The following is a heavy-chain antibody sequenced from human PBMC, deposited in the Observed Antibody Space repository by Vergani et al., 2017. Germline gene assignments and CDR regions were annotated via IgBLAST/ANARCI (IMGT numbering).Heavy chain of an antibody. CDR1: GYSIGSGFY. CDR3: ARSQGDYWYFDL. CDR2: IHNRGKT. D-gene: IGHD2-21*01. J-gene: IGHJ2*01. Sequence: QVQLQESGPGLVKPSETLSLTCSVSGYSIGSGFYWAWIRHSPGEGLQWLTSIHNRGKTYHNPSLKRRVSVSLDTSKNRFSLNLTSVTATDTAVYYCARSQGDYWYFDLWGPGSLVTVSS. V-gene: IGHV4-38-2*01.